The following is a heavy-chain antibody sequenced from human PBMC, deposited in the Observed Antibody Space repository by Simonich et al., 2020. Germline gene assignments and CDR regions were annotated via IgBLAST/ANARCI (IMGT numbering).Heavy chain of an antibody. CDR3: ARASRGTWWYYYFDY. V-gene: IGHV1-18*01. J-gene: IGHJ4*02. CDR2: ISAYKGNT. D-gene: IGHD2-15*01. CDR1: GYTFTSYG. Sequence: QVQLVQSGAEVKKPGASVKVSCKASGYTFTSYGISWVRQAPGQGLEWMGWISAYKGNTNNAQKLQGRVTMTTDTATSTAYMELRSLRSDDTAVDYCARASRGTWWYYYFDYWGQGTLVTVSS.